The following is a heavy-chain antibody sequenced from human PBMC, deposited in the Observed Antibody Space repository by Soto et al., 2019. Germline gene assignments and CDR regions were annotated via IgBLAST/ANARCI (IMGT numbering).Heavy chain of an antibody. CDR3: ARVQELQLPPRYNHY. D-gene: IGHD1-1*01. Sequence: SVNVSCKASGGTFSRSAISWVRQAPGQGTEWMGGIIPIFGTANFAQKFPGRVTITADESTSTAYIELSSRKHEDTAFHYLARVQELQLPPRYNHYWGQATLVTVS. CDR2: IIPIFGTA. CDR1: GGTFSRSA. V-gene: IGHV1-69*13. J-gene: IGHJ4*02.